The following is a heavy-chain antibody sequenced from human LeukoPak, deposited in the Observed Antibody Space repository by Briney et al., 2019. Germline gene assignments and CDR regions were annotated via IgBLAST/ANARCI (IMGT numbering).Heavy chain of an antibody. CDR1: GFTFSNYW. V-gene: IGHV3-74*01. D-gene: IGHD3-22*01. Sequence: PGGSLRLSCVASGFTFSNYWVHWVRQVPGKGLVWVSRIDGGGSSTSYADSVKGRFFISRDNTLYLQMNSLRVEDTAVYYCARGPGSSGGAYVGDYWGHGTLVTVSS. CDR2: IDGGGSST. J-gene: IGHJ4*01. CDR3: ARGPGSSGGAYVGDY.